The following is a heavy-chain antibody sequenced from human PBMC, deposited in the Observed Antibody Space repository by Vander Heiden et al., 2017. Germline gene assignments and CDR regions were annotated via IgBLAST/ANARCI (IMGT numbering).Heavy chain of an antibody. D-gene: IGHD1-7*01. V-gene: IGHV4-59*11. CDR3: VRGNCWFDP. CDR2: IFHNGAN. CDR1: GAPMRGHY. Sequence: QVQLQESGPGMVKTSETLSLTCSVSGAPMRGHYWSWIRQSPGRGMEWIGNIFHNGANNYGPALRSRVTMSVDVSKKQVSLRLTSATAADTARYYCVRGNCWFDPWGQGILVIVST. J-gene: IGHJ5*02.